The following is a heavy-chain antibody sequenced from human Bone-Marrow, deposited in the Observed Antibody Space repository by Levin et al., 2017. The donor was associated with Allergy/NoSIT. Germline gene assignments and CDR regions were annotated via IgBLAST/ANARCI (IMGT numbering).Heavy chain of an antibody. J-gene: IGHJ4*02. CDR1: GGSISTDNW. CDR2: IFHNGNT. V-gene: IGHV4-4*02. Sequence: KTGGSLRLSCAVSGGSISTDNWWSWVRQPPGKGLEWIGEIFHNGNTNYNPSLKSRVTISVDKSNNQFSLKVSFLTAADTAVYYCARGSIGSRGYFDYWGQGTLVTVSS. D-gene: IGHD6-6*01. CDR3: ARGSIGSRGYFDY.